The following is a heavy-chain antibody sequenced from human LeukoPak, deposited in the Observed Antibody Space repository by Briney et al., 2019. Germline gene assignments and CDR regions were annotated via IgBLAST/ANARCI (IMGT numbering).Heavy chain of an antibody. V-gene: IGHV4-59*01. D-gene: IGHD4-23*01. CDR3: ARASRGNQAFDI. Sequence: PSETLSLTCTVSGDSISSYYWTWIRQPPGKGLEWIGYIYYSGSTNYNPSLKSRVTISVDTSKNQFSLKLSSVTAADTAVYYCARASRGNQAFDIWGQGTMVTVSS. J-gene: IGHJ3*02. CDR1: GDSISSYY. CDR2: IYYSGST.